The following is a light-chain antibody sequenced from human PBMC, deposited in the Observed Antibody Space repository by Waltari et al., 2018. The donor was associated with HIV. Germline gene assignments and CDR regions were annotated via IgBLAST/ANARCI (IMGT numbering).Light chain of an antibody. J-gene: IGLJ1*01. CDR1: SSDVGTYNV. CDR3: CSNAGSSTYNYV. CDR2: EGS. V-gene: IGLV2-23*01. Sequence: QSALTQPASVSGSPGQSITISCTGISSDVGTYNVVSWYQQHPGKAPKLMIYEGSKRPSGVSNRFSGSKSGNTASLTISGLQAEDEADYYCCSNAGSSTYNYVFGSGTKVTVL.